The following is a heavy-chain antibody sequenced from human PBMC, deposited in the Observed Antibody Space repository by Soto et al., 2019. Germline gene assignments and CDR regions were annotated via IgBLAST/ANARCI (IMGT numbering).Heavy chain of an antibody. CDR2: ISGSGGST. V-gene: IGHV3-23*01. D-gene: IGHD1-26*01. CDR1: GFTFSSYA. Sequence: EVQLLESGGGLVQPGGSLRLSCAASGFTFSSYAMSWVRQAPGKGLEWVSAISGSGGSTYYADSVKGRFTISRDNSKNTLYLQMNSPRAEDTAVYYCAKGGLWEPGADYWGQGTLVTVSS. J-gene: IGHJ4*02. CDR3: AKGGLWEPGADY.